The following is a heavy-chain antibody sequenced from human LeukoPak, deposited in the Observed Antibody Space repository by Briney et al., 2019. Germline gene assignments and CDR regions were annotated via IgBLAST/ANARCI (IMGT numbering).Heavy chain of an antibody. CDR1: GFTFSNHW. CDR2: INGDGTST. D-gene: IGHD2-15*01. J-gene: IGHJ3*02. Sequence: GGSLRLSCAASGFTFSNHWLHWVRQAPGKGLVWVSRINGDGTSTIYADSVKGRFTISRDNAKSAVYLQMNSLRAEDTAVYYCARTGSGGDLDIWGQGTMVTVSS. CDR3: ARTGSGGDLDI. V-gene: IGHV3-74*01.